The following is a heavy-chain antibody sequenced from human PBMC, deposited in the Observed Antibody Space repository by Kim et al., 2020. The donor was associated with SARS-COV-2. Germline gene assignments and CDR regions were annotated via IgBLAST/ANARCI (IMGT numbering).Heavy chain of an antibody. Sequence: DSGTSRVTISRDNAKTTLYLQTNSLRAADTAVYYCARLPHYDTSGYSFDHWGQGTLVTVS. CDR3: ARLPHYDTSGYSFDH. D-gene: IGHD3-22*01. J-gene: IGHJ4*02. V-gene: IGHV3-74*01.